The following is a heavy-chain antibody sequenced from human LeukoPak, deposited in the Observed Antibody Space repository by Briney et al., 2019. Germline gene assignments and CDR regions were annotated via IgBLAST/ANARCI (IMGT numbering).Heavy chain of an antibody. CDR2: IDPDDSKI. V-gene: IGHV5-51*01. CDR3: ARFGGATFAQAFFDY. Sequence: GESLKTSCQGSGYDFFGYWICWVRQMPGEGLEWVGIIDPDDSKITYSPAFQGQVTISAVKSLSTSSLQWDSLKASDTAIYYCARFGGATFAQAFFDYWGQGTLVTVSS. J-gene: IGHJ4*02. CDR1: GYDFFGYW. D-gene: IGHD4-23*01.